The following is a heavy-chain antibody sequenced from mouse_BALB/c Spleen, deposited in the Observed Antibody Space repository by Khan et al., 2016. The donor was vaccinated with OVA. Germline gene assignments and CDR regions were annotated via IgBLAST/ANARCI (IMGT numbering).Heavy chain of an antibody. CDR2: IWVSGSK. Sequence: QVQLKQSGPGLVAPSQSLSLTCTVSGFSLTDYAVSWIRQPPGKGLEWLGVIWVSGSKYYNSVLKPRLSISKDNSKSQVFLKMNSLQTDDTAMYFCARDPPYYSMDYWGQGTSVTVSS. V-gene: IGHV2-6-5*01. CDR1: GFSLTDYA. CDR3: ARDPPYYSMDY. J-gene: IGHJ4*01.